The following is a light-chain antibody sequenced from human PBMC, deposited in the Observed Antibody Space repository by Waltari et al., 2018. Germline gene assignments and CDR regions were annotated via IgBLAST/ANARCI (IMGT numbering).Light chain of an antibody. J-gene: IGLJ1*01. CDR2: ANN. V-gene: IGLV1-40*01. CDR1: SSNIRSYYH. Sequence: QSVLTQPPPVSRAPGQRVTISRPGRSSNIRSYYHVHWYKHLPGKAPKVLIYANNNRPSGVPDRFSGSKSGASASLAITGLQAEDEADYYCQSFDSSLDGYVVGTGTKVTVL. CDR3: QSFDSSLDGYV.